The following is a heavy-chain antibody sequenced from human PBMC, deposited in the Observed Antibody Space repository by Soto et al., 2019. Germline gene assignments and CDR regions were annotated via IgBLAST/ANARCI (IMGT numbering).Heavy chain of an antibody. CDR3: ARDTYGGGI. D-gene: IGHD4-17*01. CDR1: GGSISSGGYY. V-gene: IGHV4-61*08. J-gene: IGHJ3*02. CDR2: IYYSGTT. Sequence: SETLSLTCTVSGGSISSGGYYWSWIRQHPGKGLEWIGYIYYSGTTNYNPSLKSRVAISVDMSKNQVSLRLSSVTAADTAMYYCARDTYGGGIWGQGTMVTVSS.